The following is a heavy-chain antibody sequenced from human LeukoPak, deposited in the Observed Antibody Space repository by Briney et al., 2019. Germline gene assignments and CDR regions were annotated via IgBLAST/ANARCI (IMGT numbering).Heavy chain of an antibody. V-gene: IGHV3-30*02. CDR2: IRYDGSNK. J-gene: IGHJ4*02. CDR1: GFTFSSYG. Sequence: GGSLRLSCAASGFTFSSYGMHWVRQAPGKGLEWVAFIRYDGSNKYYADSVKGRFTISRDNSKNTLYLQMNSLRAEDTAVYYCARGGGYSYGSSVSPTHYWGQGTLVTVSS. D-gene: IGHD5-18*01. CDR3: ARGGGYSYGSSVSPTHY.